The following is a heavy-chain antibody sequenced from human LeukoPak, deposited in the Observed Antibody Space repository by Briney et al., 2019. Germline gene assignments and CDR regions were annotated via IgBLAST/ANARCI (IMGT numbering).Heavy chain of an antibody. CDR2: IYYSGST. Sequence: SETLSLTCTVSGGSISSSSYYWSWIRQPPGKGLEWIGYIYYSGSTNYNPSLKSRVTISVDTSKNQFSLKLSSVTAADTAVYYCARSRSGYSYEHGAFEIWGQGTMVTVSS. J-gene: IGHJ3*02. CDR1: GGSISSSSYY. D-gene: IGHD5-18*01. CDR3: ARSRSGYSYEHGAFEI. V-gene: IGHV4-61*01.